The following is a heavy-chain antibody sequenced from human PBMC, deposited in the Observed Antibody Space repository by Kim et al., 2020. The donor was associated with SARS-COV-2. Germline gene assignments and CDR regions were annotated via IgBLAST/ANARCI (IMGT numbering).Heavy chain of an antibody. D-gene: IGHD3-10*01. Sequence: GGSLRLSCAASGFTFSNAWMSWVRQAPGKGLEWVGRIKSKSDGGTTDYTTPVKGRFTISRDDSKNTLYLQMNSLKTEDTATYYCSTPRSYNIGYWGQGTLVTVSS. J-gene: IGHJ4*02. V-gene: IGHV3-15*01. CDR2: IKSKSDGGTT. CDR3: STPRSYNIGY. CDR1: GFTFSNAW.